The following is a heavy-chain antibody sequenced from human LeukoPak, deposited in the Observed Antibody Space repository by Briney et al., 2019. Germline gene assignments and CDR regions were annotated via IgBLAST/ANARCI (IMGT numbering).Heavy chain of an antibody. CDR2: ISKDGSDK. Sequence: GRSQRLSCAASGFTFSDYAMHWVRQAPGKGLEWVAVISKDGSDKYYPGSVRGRFTISRDNSKNTIYLQMDSLRAEDTAIYYCARDYWWNYDYWGQGTLVTVSS. D-gene: IGHD1-7*01. CDR3: ARDYWWNYDY. V-gene: IGHV3-30-3*01. CDR1: GFTFSDYA. J-gene: IGHJ4*02.